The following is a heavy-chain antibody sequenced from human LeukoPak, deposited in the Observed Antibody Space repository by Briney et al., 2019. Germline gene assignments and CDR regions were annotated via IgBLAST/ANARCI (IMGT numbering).Heavy chain of an antibody. CDR2: MNPNSGNT. D-gene: IGHD3-10*01. CDR3: ARTRFPYYRLSVADYYHMDV. J-gene: IGHJ6*03. Sequence: ASVKVSCKASGYTFTSYDINWVRQATGQGLEWMGWMNPNSGNTGYAQKFQGGVTITRNTSISTAYMELSSLRSEDTAVYYCARTRFPYYRLSVADYYHMDVWGKGTTVTVSS. CDR1: GYTFTSYD. V-gene: IGHV1-8*03.